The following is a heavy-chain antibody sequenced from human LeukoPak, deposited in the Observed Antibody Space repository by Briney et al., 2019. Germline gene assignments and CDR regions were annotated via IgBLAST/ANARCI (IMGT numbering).Heavy chain of an antibody. J-gene: IGHJ2*01. V-gene: IGHV5-51*01. CDR3: ARLVVATARKYFDL. CDR1: GXTFTNDW. CDR2: IAPGGSDT. Sequence: GESLKISCKGSGXTFTNDWIGWVRQTPGKGLECMGIIAPGGSDTRYSPSFQGQVTISADKSISTAYLQWSSLKASDTAMYYCARLVVATARKYFDLWGRGTLVTVSS. D-gene: IGHD2-21*02.